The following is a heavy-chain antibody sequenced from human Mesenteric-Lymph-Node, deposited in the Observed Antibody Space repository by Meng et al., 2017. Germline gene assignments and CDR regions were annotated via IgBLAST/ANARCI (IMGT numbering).Heavy chain of an antibody. CDR1: GFTFSGSA. CDR2: IRSKANSYAT. D-gene: IGHD3-3*01. CDR3: TTPYDFWSGYYSGGYHLGY. Sequence: GGSLRLSCAASGFTFSGSAMHWVRQASGKGLEWVGRIRSKANSYATAYAASVKGRFTISRDDSKNTAYLQMNSLKTEDTAVYYCTTPYDFWSGYYSGGYHLGYWGQGTLVTVSS. V-gene: IGHV3-73*01. J-gene: IGHJ4*02.